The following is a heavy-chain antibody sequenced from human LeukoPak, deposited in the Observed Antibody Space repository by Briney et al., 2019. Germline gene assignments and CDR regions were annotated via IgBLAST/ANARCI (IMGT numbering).Heavy chain of an antibody. CDR1: GGTFSSYA. CDR2: I. CDR3: ARVWQGQLADY. V-gene: IGHV1-18*01. J-gene: IGHJ4*02. Sequence: ASVKVSCKASGGTFSSYAISWVRQAPGQGLEWMDSIQNLQGRVTMTTNTSASTAYMELRSLRSDDTAIYYCARVWQGQLADYWGQGTLVTVSS. D-gene: IGHD6-13*01.